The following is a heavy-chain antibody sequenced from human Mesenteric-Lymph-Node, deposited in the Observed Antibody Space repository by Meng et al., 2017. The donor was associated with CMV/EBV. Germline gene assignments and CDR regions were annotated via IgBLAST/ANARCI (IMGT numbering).Heavy chain of an antibody. CDR1: GFTFNRND. CDR2: IRFDGSNK. V-gene: IGHV3-30*02. J-gene: IGHJ4*02. CDR3: AASRTVDH. Sequence: GGSLRLSCSVSGFTFNRNDMHWVRQAPGTGLEWVAYIRFDGSNKYYADSVKGRFTISRDNSKNTLYLEMNSLRPEDMGVYYCAASRTVDHWGQGTLVTVSS.